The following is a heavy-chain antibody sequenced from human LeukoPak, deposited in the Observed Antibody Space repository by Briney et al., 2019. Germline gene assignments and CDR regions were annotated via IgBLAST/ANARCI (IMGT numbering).Heavy chain of an antibody. CDR1: GYTFTSYG. J-gene: IGHJ4*02. CDR3: ARAGYDLLTLAPDPANDY. Sequence: ASVKVSCKASGYTFTSYGFNWVRQAPGQGLEWMGWIIAYNGNTNYAQKLQGRVTMTTDTSTSTAYMELRSLRSDDTAVYYCARAGYDLLTLAPDPANDYWGQGTLVTVSS. CDR2: IIAYNGNT. V-gene: IGHV1-18*01. D-gene: IGHD3-9*01.